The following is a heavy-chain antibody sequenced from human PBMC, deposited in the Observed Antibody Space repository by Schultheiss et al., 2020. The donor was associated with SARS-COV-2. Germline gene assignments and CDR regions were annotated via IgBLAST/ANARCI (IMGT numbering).Heavy chain of an antibody. V-gene: IGHV3-15*01. Sequence: GGSLRLSCAASGFTVSSNYMSWVRQAPGKGLEWVGRIKSKTDGGTTDYAAPVKGRFTISRDDSKNTLYLQMNSLKTEDTAVYYCTTDSHYGSSTFDYWGQGTLVTVSS. D-gene: IGHD6-6*01. CDR1: GFTVSSNY. CDR3: TTDSHYGSSTFDY. J-gene: IGHJ4*02. CDR2: IKSKTDGGTT.